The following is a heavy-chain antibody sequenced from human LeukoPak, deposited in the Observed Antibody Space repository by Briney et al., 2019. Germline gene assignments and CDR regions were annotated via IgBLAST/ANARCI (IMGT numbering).Heavy chain of an antibody. CDR1: GFIFSKYG. J-gene: IGHJ4*02. CDR2: ISSSGSTI. CDR3: ARGGYEGSDY. Sequence: GGSLRLSCAASGFIFSKYGIHWVRQAPGKGLEWVSYISSSGSTIYYADSVKGRFTISRDNAKNSLYLQMNSLRAEDTAVYYCARGGYEGSDYWGQGTLVTVSS. D-gene: IGHD5-12*01. V-gene: IGHV3-48*04.